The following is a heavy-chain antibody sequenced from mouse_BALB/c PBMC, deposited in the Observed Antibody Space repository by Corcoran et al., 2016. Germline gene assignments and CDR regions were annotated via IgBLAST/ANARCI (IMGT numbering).Heavy chain of an antibody. CDR3: ARLGATVVATPY. CDR2: INTYTGEP. J-gene: IGHJ3*01. Sequence: QIQLVQSGPELKKPGETVKISCKAYGYTFTNYGMNWVKQAPGKGLKWMGWINTYTGEPTYADDFKGRFAFSLETSSSTAYLQINNLKNEDTATYFCARLGATVVATPYWGQGTLVTVSA. CDR1: GYTFTNYG. V-gene: IGHV9-3-1*01. D-gene: IGHD1-1*01.